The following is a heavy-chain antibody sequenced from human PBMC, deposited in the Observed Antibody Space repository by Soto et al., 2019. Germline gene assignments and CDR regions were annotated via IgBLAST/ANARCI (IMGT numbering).Heavy chain of an antibody. V-gene: IGHV5-51*01. CDR2: IYPDDSDT. J-gene: IGHJ6*02. D-gene: IGHD4-17*01. CDR3: ARHGLGYGDPYYYYGMDV. Sequence: LGESLKISCKGSGYSFTSYWIGWVRQMPGKGLEWMGIIYPDDSDTRYSPSFQGQVTISADKSISTAYLQWSSLKASDTAMYYCARHGLGYGDPYYYYGMDVWGQGTTVTVSS. CDR1: GYSFTSYW.